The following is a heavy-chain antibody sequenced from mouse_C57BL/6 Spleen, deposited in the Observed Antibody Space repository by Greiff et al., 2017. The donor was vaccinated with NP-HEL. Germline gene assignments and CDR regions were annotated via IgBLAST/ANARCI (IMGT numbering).Heavy chain of an antibody. CDR1: GYSFTGYY. J-gene: IGHJ4*01. D-gene: IGHD2-2*01. V-gene: IGHV1-43*01. Sequence: VQLQQSGPELVKPGGSVKISCKASGYSFTGYYMHWVKQSSEKSLEWIGEINPSTGGTSYNQKFKGKATLTVDKSSSTAYMQLKSLTSEDSAVYYCARSLSTMVTTRDYYAMDYWGQGTSVTVSS. CDR2: INPSTGGT. CDR3: ARSLSTMVTTRDYYAMDY.